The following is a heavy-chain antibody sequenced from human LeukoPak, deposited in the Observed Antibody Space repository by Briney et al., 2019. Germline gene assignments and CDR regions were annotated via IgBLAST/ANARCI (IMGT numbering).Heavy chain of an antibody. CDR1: GFTFSRSW. J-gene: IGHJ4*02. CDR3: ARGPLDFDY. Sequence: GGSLRLCCAASGFTFSRSWMHWVRQAPGKGLVWVSRVNSDGSTTRYADSVKGRFTISRDNAKNTLYLQMNSLRAEDTAVYYCARGPLDFDYWGQGTLVTVSS. D-gene: IGHD3-3*02. CDR2: VNSDGSTT. V-gene: IGHV3-74*01.